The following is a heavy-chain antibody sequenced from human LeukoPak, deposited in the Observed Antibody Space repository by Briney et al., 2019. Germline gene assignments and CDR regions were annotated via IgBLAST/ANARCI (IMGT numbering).Heavy chain of an antibody. Sequence: ASVKVSCKASGYIFISYAMHWVRQAPGQRLEWMGWINAGNGNTKYSQKFQGRVTITRDTSATTVYMELSSLRSEDTAVYYCARHRPRHGDTADYWGQGTLVTVSS. V-gene: IGHV1-3*01. CDR1: GYIFISYA. D-gene: IGHD5-18*01. CDR3: ARHRPRHGDTADY. CDR2: INAGNGNT. J-gene: IGHJ4*02.